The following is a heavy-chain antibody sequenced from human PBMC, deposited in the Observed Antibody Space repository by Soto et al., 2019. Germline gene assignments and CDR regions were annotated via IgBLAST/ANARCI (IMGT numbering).Heavy chain of an antibody. V-gene: IGHV4-39*01. CDR2: IYYSGST. Sequence: SLTCTVADGTIISSSYYWGRINKPPGKGLEWIGTIYYSGSTYYNPSLKSRVTISVDTSKNQFFLKLTSVTAADTAVYYCARGLITGSQYSGGWYYFDSWGQGTQVTVS. J-gene: IGHJ4*02. CDR3: ARGLITGSQYSGGWYYFDS. CDR1: DGTIISSSYY. D-gene: IGHD1-26*01.